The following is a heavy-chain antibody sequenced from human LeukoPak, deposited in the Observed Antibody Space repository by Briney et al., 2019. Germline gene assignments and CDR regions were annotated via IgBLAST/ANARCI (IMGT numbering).Heavy chain of an antibody. Sequence: ASVKISCKASGYPFTNYYIHWVRQAPGQGLEWMGIINPTGGSATYAQRFQGRVTMTRDTSTSTVYMELSSLRSEDTAVYYCARSGAYFDSDYWGQGTLVTVSS. D-gene: IGHD3-9*01. CDR2: INPTGGSA. J-gene: IGHJ4*02. V-gene: IGHV1-46*01. CDR1: GYPFTNYY. CDR3: ARSGAYFDSDY.